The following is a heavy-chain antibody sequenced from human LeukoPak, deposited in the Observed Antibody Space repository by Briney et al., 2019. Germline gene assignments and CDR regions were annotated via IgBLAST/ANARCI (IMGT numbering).Heavy chain of an antibody. CDR1: GGTFSSYT. J-gene: IGHJ4*02. D-gene: IGHD3-22*01. CDR2: IIPILGIA. V-gene: IGHV1-69*02. CDR3: ARASPVGSGYYYFDY. Sequence: GASVKVSCKASGGTFSSYTISWVRQAPGQGLEWMGRIIPILGIANYAQKFRGRVTITADKSTSTAYMELSSLRPEDTAVYYCARASPVGSGYYYFDYWGQGTLVTVSS.